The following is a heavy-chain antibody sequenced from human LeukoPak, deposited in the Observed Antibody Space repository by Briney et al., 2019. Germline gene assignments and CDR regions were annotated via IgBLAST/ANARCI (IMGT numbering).Heavy chain of an antibody. J-gene: IGHJ4*02. Sequence: PGGSLRLSCAASGFTISSYGMSWVRQAPGKGLEWVSAISGSGGSTYYADSVEGRFTISRDNSKNTLYLQMNSLRAEDTAVYYCAKSEVGSGYDYFDYWGQGTLVTVSS. V-gene: IGHV3-23*01. CDR2: ISGSGGST. CDR1: GFTISSYG. D-gene: IGHD5-12*01. CDR3: AKSEVGSGYDYFDY.